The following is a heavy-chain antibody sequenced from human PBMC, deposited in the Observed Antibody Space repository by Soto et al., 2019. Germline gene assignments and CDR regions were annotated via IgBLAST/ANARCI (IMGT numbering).Heavy chain of an antibody. Sequence: GGSLRLSCAASGFTFSSYGMHWVRQAPGKGLEWVAVISYDGSNKYYADSVKGRFTISRDNSKNTLYLQMNSLRAEDTAVYYCAKSLDRYGDYESYFDYWGQGTLVTVSS. CDR1: GFTFSSYG. CDR2: ISYDGSNK. D-gene: IGHD4-17*01. V-gene: IGHV3-30*18. CDR3: AKSLDRYGDYESYFDY. J-gene: IGHJ4*02.